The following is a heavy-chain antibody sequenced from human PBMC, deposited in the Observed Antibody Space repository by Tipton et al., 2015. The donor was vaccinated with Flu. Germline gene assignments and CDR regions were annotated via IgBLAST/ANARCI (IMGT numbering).Heavy chain of an antibody. Sequence: TLSLTCAVSGYSISSGYHWGWIRQPPGKGLEWIGSFSHSGSTYYNPTLKSRVTISLDTSKNQFSLKLTSVTAADTAVYYCARVTKTGDYDILTGYNPFDYWGQGTLVTVSS. CDR1: GYSISSGYH. CDR2: FSHSGST. V-gene: IGHV4-38-2*01. D-gene: IGHD3-9*01. J-gene: IGHJ4*02. CDR3: ARVTKTGDYDILTGYNPFDY.